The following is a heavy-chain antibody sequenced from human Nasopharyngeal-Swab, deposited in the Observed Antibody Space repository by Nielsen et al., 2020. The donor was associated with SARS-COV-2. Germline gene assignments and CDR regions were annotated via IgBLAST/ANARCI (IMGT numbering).Heavy chain of an antibody. V-gene: IGHV3-30-3*01. J-gene: IGHJ4*02. Sequence: GGSLRLSCAASGSTFSRYTMHWVRQAPGKGLEWVAVISNDGSNKYYADSVKGRFTISRDISKNTLYLQMNSLRAEDTAVFYCASTPLDSSGYYYAFHYWGRGTLVTVSS. CDR1: GSTFSRYT. CDR2: ISNDGSNK. D-gene: IGHD3-22*01. CDR3: ASTPLDSSGYYYAFHY.